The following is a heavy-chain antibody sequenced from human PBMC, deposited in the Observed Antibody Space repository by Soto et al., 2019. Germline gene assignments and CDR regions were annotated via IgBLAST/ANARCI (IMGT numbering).Heavy chain of an antibody. CDR1: GGTFSSYA. J-gene: IGHJ6*02. CDR3: AREPSPLYSSSPSRHYDCHGMEV. V-gene: IGHV1-69*01. D-gene: IGHD6-13*01. CDR2: IIPIFGTA. Sequence: QVQLVPSGAEVKKPGSSVKVSCKASGGTFSSYAISWVRQAPGQGLEWVGGIIPIFGTANYAQKLQGRVTITADESTSTADRELSSLRSDDTAVYYCAREPSPLYSSSPSRHYDCHGMEVWGQGTTVAV.